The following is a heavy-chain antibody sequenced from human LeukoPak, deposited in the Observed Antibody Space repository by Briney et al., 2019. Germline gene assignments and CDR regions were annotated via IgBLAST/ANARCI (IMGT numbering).Heavy chain of an antibody. J-gene: IGHJ5*02. CDR3: ARSRRVSNWFDP. CDR1: GGSISSYY. V-gene: IGHV4-59*01. Sequence: SETLSLTCTLCGGSISSYYWSWIRQPPGKGLEWIGYIFYSGSTNYNPSLKSRVTISVDTSKNQFSLKLSSVTAADTAVYYCARSRRVSNWFDPWGQGTLVTVSS. CDR2: IFYSGST.